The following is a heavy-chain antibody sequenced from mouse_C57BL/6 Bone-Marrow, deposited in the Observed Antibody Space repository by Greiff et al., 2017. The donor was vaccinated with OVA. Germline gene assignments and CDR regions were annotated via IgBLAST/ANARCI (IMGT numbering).Heavy chain of an antibody. CDR3: ARERGVTTGWYFDV. Sequence: EVHLVESGGGLVKPGGSLKLSCAASGFTFSSYAMSWVRQTPEKRLEWVATISDGGSYTYYPDNVKGRFTISRDNATNNPYLQMSHLKSEDTAMYYCARERGVTTGWYFDVWGTGTAVTVSA. CDR1: GFTFSSYA. CDR2: ISDGGSYT. J-gene: IGHJ1*03. V-gene: IGHV5-4*01. D-gene: IGHD2-2*01.